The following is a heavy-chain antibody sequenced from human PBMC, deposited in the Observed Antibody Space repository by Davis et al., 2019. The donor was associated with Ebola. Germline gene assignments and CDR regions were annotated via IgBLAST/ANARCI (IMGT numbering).Heavy chain of an antibody. V-gene: IGHV1-2*02. J-gene: IGHJ6*02. CDR3: ARGPAYSYAEGPYYYYGMDV. CDR1: GYTFTGYY. D-gene: IGHD5-18*01. CDR2: INPNSGGT. Sequence: ASVKVSCKASGYTFTGYYMHWVRQAPGQGLEWMGWINPNSGGTNYAQKFQGRVTMTRDTSISTAYMELSRLRSDDTAVYYCARGPAYSYAEGPYYYYGMDVWGQGTTVTVSS.